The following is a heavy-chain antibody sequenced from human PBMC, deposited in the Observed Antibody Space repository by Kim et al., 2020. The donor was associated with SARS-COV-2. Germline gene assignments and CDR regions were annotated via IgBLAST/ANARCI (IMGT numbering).Heavy chain of an antibody. V-gene: IGHV4-59*08. D-gene: IGHD6-19*01. CDR1: GGSISSYY. CDR3: ATSHGYSSGWSPIGY. CDR2: IYYSGST. J-gene: IGHJ4*02. Sequence: SETLSLTCTVSGGSISSYYWSWIRQPPGKGLEWIGYIYYSGSTNYNPSLKSRVTISVDTSKNQFSLKLSSVTAADTAVYYCATSHGYSSGWSPIGYWGQGTLFTVSS.